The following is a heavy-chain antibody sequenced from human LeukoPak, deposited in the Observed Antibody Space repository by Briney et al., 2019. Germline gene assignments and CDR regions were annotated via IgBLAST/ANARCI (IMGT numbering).Heavy chain of an antibody. CDR1: GFTFSSYS. V-gene: IGHV3-21*01. D-gene: IGHD6-13*01. Sequence: GGSLRLSCAASGFTFSSYSMNWVRQAPGKGLEWVSCISADSSYIYYADSVKGRFTISRDNARNSLYLQMNSLRAEDTAVYYCARVIAGAAAGTKDYYYMDVWGKGTTVTVSS. J-gene: IGHJ6*03. CDR3: ARVIAGAAAGTKDYYYMDV. CDR2: ISADSSYI.